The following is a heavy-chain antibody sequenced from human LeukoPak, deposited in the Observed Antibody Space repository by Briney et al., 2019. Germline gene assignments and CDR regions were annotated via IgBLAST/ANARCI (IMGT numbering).Heavy chain of an antibody. D-gene: IGHD3-9*01. J-gene: IGHJ4*02. CDR1: GFTFSAYT. CDR2: IRYDGSNK. V-gene: IGHV3-30*02. Sequence: GGSLRLSCAASGFTFSAYTMTWVRQAPGKGLEWVTFIRYDGSNKYYTDSVKGRFTISRDNAKNTLYLQMNSLRAEDTAVYYCAKEILTGYYLDYWGQGTLVTVSS. CDR3: AKEILTGYYLDY.